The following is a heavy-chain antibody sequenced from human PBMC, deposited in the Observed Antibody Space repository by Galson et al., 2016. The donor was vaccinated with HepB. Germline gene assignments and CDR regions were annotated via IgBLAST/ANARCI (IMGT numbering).Heavy chain of an antibody. CDR1: GFTFSGYG. V-gene: IGHV3-30*03. CDR3: ASLRSYYYGMDV. Sequence: SLRLSCAASGFTFSGYGMHWVRQAPGKGLEWVALISYDGSNKNYADSVKGRATISRDNTKNTLSLQMNSLRAEDTAVYYCASLRSYYYGMDVWGQGTTVTVSS. CDR2: ISYDGSNK. J-gene: IGHJ6*02. D-gene: IGHD5/OR15-5a*01.